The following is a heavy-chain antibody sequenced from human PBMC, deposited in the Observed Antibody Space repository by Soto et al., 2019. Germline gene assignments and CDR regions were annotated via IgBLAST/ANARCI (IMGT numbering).Heavy chain of an antibody. V-gene: IGHV2-26*01. CDR3: ALIKDCSRTDCYLASFDP. CDR1: GISLRNGRLG. Sequence: QVTLKESGPVMVKPTEPLTLTCTVSGISLRNGRLGVSWIRQSPGKALEWLAHIFSNDAKSYSTSLKSRLTISKDTSKSKVVLTMTNVDPVDSATYFCALIKDCSRTDCYLASFDPWGQGTLVTVSS. D-gene: IGHD2-2*01. CDR2: IFSNDAK. J-gene: IGHJ5*02.